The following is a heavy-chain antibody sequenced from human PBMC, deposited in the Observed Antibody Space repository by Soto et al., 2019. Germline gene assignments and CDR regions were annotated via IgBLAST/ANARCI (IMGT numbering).Heavy chain of an antibody. CDR3: ARESEDLTSNFDY. Sequence: SLRLSCAASGFTFTRYSMNWVRQAPGKGLEWVSSISSTTNYIYYGDSMKGRFTISRDNAKNSLYLEMNSLRAEDTAVYYCARESEDLTSNFDYWGQGTLVTVSS. J-gene: IGHJ4*02. CDR1: GFTFTRYS. V-gene: IGHV3-21*06. CDR2: ISSTTNYI.